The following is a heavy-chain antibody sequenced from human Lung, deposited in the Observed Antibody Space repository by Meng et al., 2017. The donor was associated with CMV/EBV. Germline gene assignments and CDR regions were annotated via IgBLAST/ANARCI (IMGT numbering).Heavy chain of an antibody. D-gene: IGHD3-3*01. V-gene: IGHV3-30*04. Sequence: GGSLRLXCAAFRFTFSDYAMHWVRQAPGKGLEWVAVISNEGRNTDYADSVKGRFTISRDNSKNTLYLQMSSLRPEDTAVFYCARDRRGGSDYDLWSGRLDYXGQGXQVTVSS. CDR3: ARDRRGGSDYDLWSGRLDY. CDR2: ISNEGRNT. J-gene: IGHJ4*02. CDR1: RFTFSDYA.